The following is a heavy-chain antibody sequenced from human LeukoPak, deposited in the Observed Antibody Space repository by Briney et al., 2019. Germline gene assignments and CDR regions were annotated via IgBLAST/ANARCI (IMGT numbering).Heavy chain of an antibody. Sequence: ASVKVSCKASGYTFTSYAMHWVRQAPGQRLEWMGWINAGNGNTKYSQKFQGRVTITRDTSASTAYMELSSLRSEDTAVYYCARGSSGWRPYYFDYWGQGTLVTVSS. V-gene: IGHV1-3*01. CDR1: GYTFTSYA. D-gene: IGHD6-19*01. CDR3: ARGSSGWRPYYFDY. J-gene: IGHJ4*02. CDR2: INAGNGNT.